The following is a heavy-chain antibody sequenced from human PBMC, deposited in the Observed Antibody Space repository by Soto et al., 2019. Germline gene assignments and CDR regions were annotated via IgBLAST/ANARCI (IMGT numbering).Heavy chain of an antibody. V-gene: IGHV1-18*01. CDR3: ARDQQWLVPVPLNVDF. J-gene: IGHJ4*02. D-gene: IGHD6-19*01. CDR1: GYTFRDYG. CDR2: ISAFNGKT. Sequence: QVQLVQSGAEVKKPGASVKVSCKASGYTFRDYGISWVRQAPGQGLEWMGWISAFNGKTNYTKKFQDRVTVTTDTSTNTAYMELRSLRSDDTAVYYCARDQQWLVPVPLNVDFWGPGTPVIVS.